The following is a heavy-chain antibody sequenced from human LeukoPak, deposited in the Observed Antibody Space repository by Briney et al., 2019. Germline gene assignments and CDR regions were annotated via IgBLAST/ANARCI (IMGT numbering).Heavy chain of an antibody. D-gene: IGHD1-1*01. V-gene: IGHV3-48*04. CDR1: GFTFSDYS. CDR3: ARDHNYAFYN. J-gene: IGHJ4*02. CDR2: VGISSGNT. Sequence: GGSLRLSCAASGFTFSDYSMNWVRQAPGKGLEWISWVGISSGNTKYAASVKGRFTISGDNAKNSLYLQMNRLRVEDTAVYYCARDHNYAFYNWGQGTLVTVSS.